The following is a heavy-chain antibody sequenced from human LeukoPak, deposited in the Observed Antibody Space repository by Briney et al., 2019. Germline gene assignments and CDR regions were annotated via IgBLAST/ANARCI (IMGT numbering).Heavy chain of an antibody. CDR1: GYSFTAFY. Sequence: SASVKVSCKASGYSFTAFYIHWVRQAPGQGLEWTGIINPSDGTTSYAQKFRGRVTLTRDTSTSTVYMELSSLRSEDTAVYYCARAPANKYDSRLPEDYWGQGTLVTVSS. V-gene: IGHV1-46*01. J-gene: IGHJ4*02. D-gene: IGHD3-22*01. CDR2: INPSDGTT. CDR3: ARAPANKYDSRLPEDY.